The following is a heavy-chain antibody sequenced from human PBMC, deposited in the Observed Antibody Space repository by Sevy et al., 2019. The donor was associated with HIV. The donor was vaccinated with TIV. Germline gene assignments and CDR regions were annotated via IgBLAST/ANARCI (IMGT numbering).Heavy chain of an antibody. Sequence: GGSLRLSCAASGFSFSSYWMHWVRQAPGKGLVWVPRTNSDGSDTTYADSVKGRFTISRDNAKNTLFLQMNSLRAEDTAVYYCVRSLFGGAFDYWGQGTLVTVSS. V-gene: IGHV3-74*01. CDR2: TNSDGSDT. D-gene: IGHD3-16*01. CDR3: VRSLFGGAFDY. CDR1: GFSFSSYW. J-gene: IGHJ4*02.